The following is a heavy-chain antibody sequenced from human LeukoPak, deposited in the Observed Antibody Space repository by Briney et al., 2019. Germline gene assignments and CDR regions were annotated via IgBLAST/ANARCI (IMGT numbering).Heavy chain of an antibody. CDR1: GYTFTSYY. V-gene: IGHV1-46*01. D-gene: IGHD3-22*01. CDR3: ARGLPSDYYDTSGYYLGP. Sequence: KPGASVKVSCKASGYTFTSYYIHWVRQAPGQGLEWMGIINPSGGSTGYAQKFQGRVTLTRDTSTSTVYMELSSLRSEDMAVYYCARGLPSDYYDTSGYYLGPWGQGTLVTVSS. J-gene: IGHJ5*02. CDR2: INPSGGST.